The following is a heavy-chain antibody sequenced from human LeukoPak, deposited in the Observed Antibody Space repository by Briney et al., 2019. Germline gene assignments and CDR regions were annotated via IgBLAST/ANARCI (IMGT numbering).Heavy chain of an antibody. Sequence: PSETLSLTCAVYGGSFSGYYWSWIRQPPGKGLEWIGEINHSGSTNYNPSLKSRVTISVDTSKNQFSLKLSSVSAADTAVYYCARVGYLHRYCSGGSCLVWFDPWGQGTLVTVSS. CDR2: INHSGST. J-gene: IGHJ5*02. V-gene: IGHV4-34*01. CDR1: GGSFSGYY. CDR3: ARVGYLHRYCSGGSCLVWFDP. D-gene: IGHD2-15*01.